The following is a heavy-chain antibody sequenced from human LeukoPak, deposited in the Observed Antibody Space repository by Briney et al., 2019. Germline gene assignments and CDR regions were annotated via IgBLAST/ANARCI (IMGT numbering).Heavy chain of an antibody. D-gene: IGHD4-17*01. CDR2: ISSSSSYI. Sequence: GGSLRLSCAASGFTFSSYSMNWVRQAPGKGLEWASSISSSSSYIYYADSVKGRFTISRDNAKNSLYLQMNSLRAEDTAVYYCARGKDYGEGSGYYYYGMDVWGQGTTVTVSS. V-gene: IGHV3-21*01. J-gene: IGHJ6*02. CDR1: GFTFSSYS. CDR3: ARGKDYGEGSGYYYYGMDV.